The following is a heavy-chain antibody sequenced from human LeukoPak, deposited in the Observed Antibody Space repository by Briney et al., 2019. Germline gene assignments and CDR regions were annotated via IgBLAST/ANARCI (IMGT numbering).Heavy chain of an antibody. CDR1: GYTFSSYG. CDR2: MRVYSGDT. J-gene: IGHJ4*02. CDR3: ARAPAAGATRVDY. Sequence: GASVKVSCKASGYTFSSYGISWVRQAPGQGLEWMGWMRVYSGDTRYAQKVQGRVTMTTDTPTSTAYMELRSLTSDDTAVYFCARAPAAGATRVDYWGQGTLVTVSS. V-gene: IGHV1-18*01. D-gene: IGHD6-13*01.